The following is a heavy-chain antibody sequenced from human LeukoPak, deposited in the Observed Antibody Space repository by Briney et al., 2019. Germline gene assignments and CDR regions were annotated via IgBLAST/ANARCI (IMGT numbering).Heavy chain of an antibody. J-gene: IGHJ4*02. CDR2: ISGSGGST. CDR1: GFTFSSYA. V-gene: IGHV3-23*01. CDR3: ARDYCSSTSCYTGYFDY. D-gene: IGHD2-2*02. Sequence: PGGSLRLSCAASGFTFSSYAMSWVRQAPGKGLEWVSAISGSGGSTYYADSVKGRFTISRDNSKNTLYLQMNSLRAEDTAVYYCARDYCSSTSCYTGYFDYWGQGTLVTVSS.